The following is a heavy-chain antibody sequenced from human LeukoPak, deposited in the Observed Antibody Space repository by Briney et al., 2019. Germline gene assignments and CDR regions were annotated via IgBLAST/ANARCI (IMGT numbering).Heavy chain of an antibody. CDR2: ISYDGSNK. D-gene: IGHD3-10*01. CDR1: GFTFSSYG. J-gene: IGHJ5*02. Sequence: GGSLRLSCAASGFTFSSYGMHWVRQAPGKGLEWVAVISYDGSNKYYADSVKGRFTISRDNSKNTLYLQMNSLRAEDTAVYYCAKDVAGSYHPWGQGTLVTVSS. V-gene: IGHV3-30*18. CDR3: AKDVAGSYHP.